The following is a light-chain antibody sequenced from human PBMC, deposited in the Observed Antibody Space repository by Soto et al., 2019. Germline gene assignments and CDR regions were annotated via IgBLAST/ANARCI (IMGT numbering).Light chain of an antibody. CDR3: QQYNNWPLYT. Sequence: EIVLTQSPGTLSLSPGERATLSCRASQSVTSNYLAWYQQKPGQAPRLLIFGASTRATGTPARFSGSGSGTEFTLTLSSLQSEDFAVYYCQQYNNWPLYTFGQGTKVDIK. J-gene: IGKJ2*01. CDR1: QSVTSN. CDR2: GAS. V-gene: IGKV3-15*01.